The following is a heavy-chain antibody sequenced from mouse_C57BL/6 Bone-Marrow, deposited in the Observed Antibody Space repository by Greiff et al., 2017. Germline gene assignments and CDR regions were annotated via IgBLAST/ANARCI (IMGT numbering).Heavy chain of an antibody. CDR3: ARESNYFGSGGFAY. V-gene: IGHV5-4*01. CDR2: ISAGGSYT. J-gene: IGHJ3*01. D-gene: IGHD1-1*01. Sequence: EVQGVESGGGLVKPGGSLKLSCAASGFTFSSYAMSWVRQTPEKRLEWVATISAGGSYTNYTDKVKGRFTISRDNAKNNLYLQVSHLKSEYTAMYYCARESNYFGSGGFAYWGQGTLVTVSA. CDR1: GFTFSSYA.